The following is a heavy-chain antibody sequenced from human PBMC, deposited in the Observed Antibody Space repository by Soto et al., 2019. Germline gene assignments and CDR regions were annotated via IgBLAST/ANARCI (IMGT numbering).Heavy chain of an antibody. J-gene: IGHJ4*02. CDR1: GGSISSSSYY. Sequence: QLQLQESGPGLVKPSETLSLTCTVSGGSISSSSYYWGWIRQPPGKGLEWIGSIYYSGSTYYNPSLKSRVTISVDTSKNQFSLKLSSVTAADTAVYYCARHYPVLDQSFDYWGQGTLVTVSS. CDR2: IYYSGST. CDR3: ARHYPVLDQSFDY. D-gene: IGHD2-2*01. V-gene: IGHV4-39*01.